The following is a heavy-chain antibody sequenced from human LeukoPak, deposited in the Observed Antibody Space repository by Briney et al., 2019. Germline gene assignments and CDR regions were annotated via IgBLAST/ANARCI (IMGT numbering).Heavy chain of an antibody. CDR3: AKDFYGDYVYYFDY. CDR1: GFTFSSYG. V-gene: IGHV3-30*18. Sequence: GRSLRLSCAASGFTFSSYGMHWVRQAPGKGLEWVAVISYDGSNKYYADSVKGRFTISRDNSKNTLYLQMNSLRAEDTAVYYCAKDFYGDYVYYFDYWGQGTLVTVSS. J-gene: IGHJ4*02. D-gene: IGHD4-17*01. CDR2: ISYDGSNK.